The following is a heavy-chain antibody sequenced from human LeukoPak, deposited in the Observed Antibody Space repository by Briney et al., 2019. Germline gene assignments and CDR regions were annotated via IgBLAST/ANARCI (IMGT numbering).Heavy chain of an antibody. D-gene: IGHD1-26*01. CDR1: GFTFSSYW. CDR3: AKDIYAKGAVGAFDY. Sequence: PGGSLRLSCAASGFTFSSYWMHWVRQAPGKGLVWVSRINSDESSTSYADSVKGRFTISRDNSKNSLFLQMNSLRTEDTALYFCAKDIYAKGAVGAFDYWGQGTLVTVSS. V-gene: IGHV3-74*03. J-gene: IGHJ4*02. CDR2: INSDESST.